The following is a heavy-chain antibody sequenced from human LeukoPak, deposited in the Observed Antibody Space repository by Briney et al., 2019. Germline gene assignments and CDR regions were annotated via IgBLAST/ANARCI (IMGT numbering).Heavy chain of an antibody. J-gene: IGHJ6*03. D-gene: IGHD3-3*01. CDR1: GFTFSSYW. CDR3: ARPDYDFWSGSPGGHYMDV. V-gene: IGHV3-7*01. CDR2: INLDGSEK. Sequence: GVLRLSCAASGFTFSSYWMSWVRQAPGKGLEWVASINLDGSEKYYVDSVKGRFTISRDNAKNSLYLQMNSLRAEDTAVYYCARPDYDFWSGSPGGHYMDVWGKGTTVTVSS.